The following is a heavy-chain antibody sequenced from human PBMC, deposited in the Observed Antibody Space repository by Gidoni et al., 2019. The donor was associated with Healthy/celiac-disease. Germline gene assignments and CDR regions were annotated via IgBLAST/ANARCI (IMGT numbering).Heavy chain of an antibody. Sequence: QVQLVQPGAAVKKPGASVKVSCKASGYTFTDYYMHWVRQAPGQGLEWMGRINPNSGGTNYAQKFQGRVTMTRDTAISTAYMELSRLKSDDTAVYYCVRGKEAAAPLEYFQHWGQGTLVTVSS. CDR3: VRGKEAAAPLEYFQH. J-gene: IGHJ1*01. CDR2: INPNSGGT. V-gene: IGHV1-2*06. CDR1: GYTFTDYY. D-gene: IGHD6-25*01.